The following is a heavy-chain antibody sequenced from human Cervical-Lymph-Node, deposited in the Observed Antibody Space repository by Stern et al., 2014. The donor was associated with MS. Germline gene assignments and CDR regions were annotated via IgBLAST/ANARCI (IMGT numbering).Heavy chain of an antibody. J-gene: IGHJ3*01. CDR1: GFRFTQYY. D-gene: IGHD5-12*01. CDR2: INPVDGST. Sequence: VQLLESGPDVKKPGASVQISCKTSGFRFTQYYLHWVRQTPGQGLQWMGFINPVDGSTTYAQNFKDRVVMTRDTSTSTVFIELSGLTSEDTAVYYCAKWLHGFAFDLWGPGTVITVSS. CDR3: AKWLHGFAFDL. V-gene: IGHV1-46*01.